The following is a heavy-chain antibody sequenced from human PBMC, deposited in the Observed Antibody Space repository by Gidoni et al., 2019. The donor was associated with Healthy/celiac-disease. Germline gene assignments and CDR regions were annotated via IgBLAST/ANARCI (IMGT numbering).Heavy chain of an antibody. D-gene: IGHD1-1*01. CDR1: GYTFTSYD. CDR3: ARGYRSNLNDDGMDV. V-gene: IGHV1-8*01. CDR2: MNHNRGNT. J-gene: IGHJ6*02. Sequence: QVQLVQSGAEVTKPGASVKVSCKASGYTFTSYDINWVRQATGQGREWMGWMNHNRGNTGYAQKCQGRVTMNRNTSISTAYMELSSLRYEDTAVYYCARGYRSNLNDDGMDVWGQGTTVTVSS.